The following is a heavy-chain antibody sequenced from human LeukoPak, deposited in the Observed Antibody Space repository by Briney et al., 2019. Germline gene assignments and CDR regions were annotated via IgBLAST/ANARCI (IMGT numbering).Heavy chain of an antibody. Sequence: PSETLSLTCTVSGGSISSYYWSWIRQPPGKGLEWIANIYYTGTPYYNPSLQSRVTILVDMSKNQFSLKLSTVTAADTAVYYCARVKATVTSFDIWGQGTMVTVSS. CDR3: ARVKATVTSFDI. CDR1: GGSISSYY. D-gene: IGHD2/OR15-2a*01. J-gene: IGHJ3*02. CDR2: IYYTGTP. V-gene: IGHV4-59*01.